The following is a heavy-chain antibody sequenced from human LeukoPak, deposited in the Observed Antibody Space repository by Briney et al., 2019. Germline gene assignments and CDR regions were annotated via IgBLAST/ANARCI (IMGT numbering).Heavy chain of an antibody. CDR2: IYYSGST. J-gene: IGHJ4*02. CDR1: GGSISSSSYY. CDR3: ARHSREMATIQRGGFDY. V-gene: IGHV4-39*01. Sequence: PSETLSLTCTASGGSISSSSYYWGWIRQPPGKGLEWIGSIYYSGSTYYNPSLKSRVTISVDTSKNQFSLKLSSVTAADTAVYYCARHSREMATIQRGGFDYWGQGTLVTVSS. D-gene: IGHD5-24*01.